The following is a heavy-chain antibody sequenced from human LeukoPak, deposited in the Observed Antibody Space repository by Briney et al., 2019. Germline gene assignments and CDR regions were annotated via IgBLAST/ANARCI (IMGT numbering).Heavy chain of an antibody. CDR3: ASPRPNYYGSGSYSTYYYGMDV. J-gene: IGHJ6*04. Sequence: ASVKVSCKASGYTFTSYAMHWVRQAPGQRLEWMGWINAGNGNTKYSQKFQGRVTITRDTSASTAYMELSSLRSEDTAVYYCASPRPNYYGSGSYSTYYYGMDVWGKRTTVTVSS. CDR2: INAGNGNT. CDR1: GYTFTSYA. V-gene: IGHV1-3*01. D-gene: IGHD3-10*01.